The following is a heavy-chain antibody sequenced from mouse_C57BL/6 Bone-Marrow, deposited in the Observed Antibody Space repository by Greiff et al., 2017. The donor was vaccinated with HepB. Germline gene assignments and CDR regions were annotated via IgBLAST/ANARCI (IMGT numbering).Heavy chain of an antibody. Sequence: EVKLMESGPGLVKPSQTVFLTCTVTGISITTGNYRWSWIRQFPGNKLEWIGYIYYSGTITYNPSLTSRTTITRDTPKNQFFLEMNSLTAEDTATYYCARDRGMMGYGSSRHWYFDVWGTGTTVTVSS. V-gene: IGHV3-5*01. CDR1: GISITTGNYR. D-gene: IGHD1-1*01. CDR3: ARDRGMMGYGSSRHWYFDV. CDR2: IYYSGTI. J-gene: IGHJ1*03.